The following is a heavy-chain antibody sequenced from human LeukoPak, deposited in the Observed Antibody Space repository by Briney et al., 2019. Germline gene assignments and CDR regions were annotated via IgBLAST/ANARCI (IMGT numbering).Heavy chain of an antibody. CDR3: ARHTPADY. J-gene: IGHJ4*02. V-gene: IGHV3-48*01. Sequence: GGSLRLSCAASGFIFSNYNMSWVRQAPGKGLEWVSYISYSSSTIYYADSVKGRFTISRDNAKNSLYLQMNSLRVEDTAVYYCARHTPADYWGQGTLVAVSS. CDR1: GFIFSNYN. D-gene: IGHD2-2*02. CDR2: ISYSSSTI.